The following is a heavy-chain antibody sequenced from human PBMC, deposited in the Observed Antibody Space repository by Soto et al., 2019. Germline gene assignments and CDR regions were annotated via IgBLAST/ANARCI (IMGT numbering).Heavy chain of an antibody. D-gene: IGHD6-19*01. J-gene: IGHJ3*02. Sequence: ASVKVSCKASGYTFTGYYMHWVRQAPGQGLEWMGWINPNSGGTNYAQKFQGWVTMTRDTSISTAYMELSRLRSDDTAVYYCARVGSGWYSLDAFDIWGQGTMVTVSS. CDR1: GYTFTGYY. CDR3: ARVGSGWYSLDAFDI. CDR2: INPNSGGT. V-gene: IGHV1-2*04.